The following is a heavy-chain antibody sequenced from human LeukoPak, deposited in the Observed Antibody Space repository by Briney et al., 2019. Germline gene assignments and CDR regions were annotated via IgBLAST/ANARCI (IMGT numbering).Heavy chain of an antibody. Sequence: GASAKVSCKASGYTFTSYDINWVRQATGQGLEWMRWMNPNSGNTGYAQKFQGRFTMTRNTSISTAYMELSSLRSEDTAVYYCARGLRYYGSGRLGYWGQGTLVTVSS. V-gene: IGHV1-8*01. J-gene: IGHJ4*02. CDR1: GYTFTSYD. D-gene: IGHD3-10*01. CDR2: MNPNSGNT. CDR3: ARGLRYYGSGRLGY.